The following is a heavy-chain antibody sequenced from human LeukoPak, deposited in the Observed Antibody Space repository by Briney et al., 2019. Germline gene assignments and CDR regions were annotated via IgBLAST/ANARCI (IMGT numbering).Heavy chain of an antibody. Sequence: GGSLRLSCAASGFTFSSYSRNWVRQAPGKGLEGVSSISSRSSYIYYADSVKGRFTIARDNAKNSLYLQMNSLRAEDTAVYYCARDLFGDYYDSKGYWGQGTLVTVSS. J-gene: IGHJ4*02. CDR1: GFTFSSYS. V-gene: IGHV3-21*01. CDR2: ISSRSSYI. D-gene: IGHD3-22*01. CDR3: ARDLFGDYYDSKGY.